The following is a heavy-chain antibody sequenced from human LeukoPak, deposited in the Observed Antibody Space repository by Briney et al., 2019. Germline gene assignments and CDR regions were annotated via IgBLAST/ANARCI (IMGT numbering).Heavy chain of an antibody. CDR1: GFTFSNAW. V-gene: IGHV3-15*01. J-gene: IGHJ4*02. CDR2: IKSKTDGGTT. D-gene: IGHD2-8*01. Sequence: PGGSLRLSCAASGFTFSNAWMSWVRQAPGKGLEWVGRIKSKTDGGTTDYAAPVKGRFTISRDDSKNTLYLRMNSLKTEDTAVYYCTTEDIVLMVYASSTFDYWGQGTLVTVSS. CDR3: TTEDIVLMVYASSTFDY.